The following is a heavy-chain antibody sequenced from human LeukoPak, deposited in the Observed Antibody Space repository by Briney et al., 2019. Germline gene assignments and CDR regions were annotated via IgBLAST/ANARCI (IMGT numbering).Heavy chain of an antibody. V-gene: IGHV4-31*03. Sequence: SETLSLTCTASGGSISSGGYYWSWIRQHPGKGLEWIGYIYYSGSTYCNPSLKSRVTISVDTSKNQFSLKLSSVTAADTAVYYCARVSVISDYYDSSGPGGGRFAFDIWGQGTMVTVSS. J-gene: IGHJ3*02. CDR3: ARVSVISDYYDSSGPGGGRFAFDI. CDR1: GGSISSGGYY. CDR2: IYYSGST. D-gene: IGHD3-22*01.